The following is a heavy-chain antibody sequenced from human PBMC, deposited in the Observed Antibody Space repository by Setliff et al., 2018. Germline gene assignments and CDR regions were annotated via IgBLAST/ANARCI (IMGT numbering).Heavy chain of an antibody. Sequence: GGSLRLSCAASGFTFSRYAMNWVRQTPGKGLEWVAHIKQDGSEKYYVDSVKGRFIISRDNAKNSLYLQMNSLRDEDTAVYYCARERVGRYYYYHMDVWGKGTTVTVSS. CDR1: GFTFSRYA. J-gene: IGHJ6*03. V-gene: IGHV3-7*03. CDR2: IKQDGSEK. D-gene: IGHD1-26*01. CDR3: ARERVGRYYYYHMDV.